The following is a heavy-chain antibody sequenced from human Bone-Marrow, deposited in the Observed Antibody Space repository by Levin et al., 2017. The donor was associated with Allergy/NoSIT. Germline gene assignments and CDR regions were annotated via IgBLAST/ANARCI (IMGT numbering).Heavy chain of an antibody. CDR1: GGTFSTYT. D-gene: IGHD6-19*01. J-gene: IGHJ4*02. V-gene: IGHV1-69*01. CDR3: ARGEIGSSGLFDY. Sequence: HGESLKISCKASGGTFSTYTISWVRQAPGQGLEWMGGIMPIIGTANYAQKFQGRVTINADESTSTAYMELSSLRSEDTAVYYCARGEIGSSGLFDYWGQGTLVTVSS. CDR2: IMPIIGTA.